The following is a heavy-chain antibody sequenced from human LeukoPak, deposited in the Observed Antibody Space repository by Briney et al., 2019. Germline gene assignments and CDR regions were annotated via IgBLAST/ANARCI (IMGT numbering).Heavy chain of an antibody. Sequence: GGSLRLSCAASGFTFSSYAMSWVRQAPGKGLEWVSAISGSGGSTYYADSVKGRFTVSRDNSKNTLYLQMNSLRAEDTAVYYCAKDLRDSGWFYFDYWGQGTLVTVSS. J-gene: IGHJ4*02. V-gene: IGHV3-23*01. D-gene: IGHD6-19*01. CDR3: AKDLRDSGWFYFDY. CDR1: GFTFSSYA. CDR2: ISGSGGST.